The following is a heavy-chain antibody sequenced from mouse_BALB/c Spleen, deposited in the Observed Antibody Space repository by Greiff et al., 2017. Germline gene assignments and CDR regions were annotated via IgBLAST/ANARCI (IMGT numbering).Heavy chain of an antibody. CDR3: ARDGDDGSFAY. V-gene: IGHV1-82*01. CDR2: IYPGDGDT. Sequence: QVQLQQSGPELVKPGASVKISCKASGYAFSSSWMNWVKQRPGQGLERIGRIYPGDGDTNYNGKFKGKATLTADKSSSTAYMQLSSLTSVDSAVYFCARDGDDGSFAYWGQGTLVTVSA. CDR1: GYAFSSSW. D-gene: IGHD2-12*01. J-gene: IGHJ3*01.